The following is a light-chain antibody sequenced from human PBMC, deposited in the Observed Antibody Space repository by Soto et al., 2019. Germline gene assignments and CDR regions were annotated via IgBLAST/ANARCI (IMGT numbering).Light chain of an antibody. CDR3: MQALQPPLT. CDR1: QSLLESNGHNC. CDR2: MGS. V-gene: IGKV2-28*01. J-gene: IGKJ1*01. Sequence: EIVMTQSPLSLPVTPGEPASISCRSSQSLLESNGHNCLDWYVQKPGQSPRLLIYMGSTRASGVPDRFSGSASGTDFTLKISRVEAEDVGLYYCMQALQPPLTFGQGTKVDIK.